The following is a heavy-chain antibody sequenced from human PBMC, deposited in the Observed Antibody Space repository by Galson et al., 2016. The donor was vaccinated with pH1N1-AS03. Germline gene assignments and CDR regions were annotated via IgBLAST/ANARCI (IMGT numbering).Heavy chain of an antibody. CDR2: IYFSGS. V-gene: IGHV4-59*08. Sequence: SETLSLTCTISGGSIENYYWTWIRQSPEKGLEWIGYIYFSGSKYNPSLKSRLTMSVETSKNQFSLRLTSLTAADTAVYYCARMHALLTGFDFWGRGMLVTVSS. CDR3: ARMHALLTGFDF. CDR1: GGSIENYY. D-gene: IGHD3-9*01. J-gene: IGHJ4*02.